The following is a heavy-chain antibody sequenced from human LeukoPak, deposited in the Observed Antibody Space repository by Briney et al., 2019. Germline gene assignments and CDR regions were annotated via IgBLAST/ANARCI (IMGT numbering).Heavy chain of an antibody. CDR3: ARVRFATPFYYMDV. V-gene: IGHV1-69*02. D-gene: IGHD3-3*01. CDR2: IIPILGIA. J-gene: IGHJ6*03. Sequence: SVKVSCKASGGTFSSYTISWVRQAPGQGLEWMGRIIPILGIANYAQKFQGRVTITADKSTSTAYMELSSLRSEDTAVYYCARVRFATPFYYMDVWGKGTPVTVSS. CDR1: GGTFSSYT.